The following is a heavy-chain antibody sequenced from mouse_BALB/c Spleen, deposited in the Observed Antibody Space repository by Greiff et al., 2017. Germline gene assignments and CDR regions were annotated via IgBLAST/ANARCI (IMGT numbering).Heavy chain of an antibody. V-gene: IGHV1S130*01. D-gene: IGHD2-1*01. CDR1: GYPFPRPW. CDR3: ARSPYGNVPMDD. J-gene: IGHJ4*01. Sequence: VPLQQPWSLLVRPGASVKLSCKASGYPFPRPWMHWAEQRPGPGLEWIGEIHPNSGNTHYNEKFKGKATLTVDTSSSTAYVDLSSLTSEDSAVYYCARSPYGNVPMDDWGQGTSVTGSS. CDR2: IHPNSGNT.